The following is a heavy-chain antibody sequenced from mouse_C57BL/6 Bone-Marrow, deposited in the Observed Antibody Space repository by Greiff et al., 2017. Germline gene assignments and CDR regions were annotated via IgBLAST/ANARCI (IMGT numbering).Heavy chain of an antibody. V-gene: IGHV1-55*01. D-gene: IGHD4-1*01. CDR1: GYTFTSYW. CDR3: ARSPNWDYAMDY. J-gene: IGHJ4*01. CDR2: IYPGSGST. Sequence: VQLQQPGAELVKPGASVKMSCKASGYTFTSYWITWVKQRPGQGLEWIGDIYPGSGSTNYNEKFKSKATLTVDTSSSTAYMQLSSLTSEDPAVYYCARSPNWDYAMDYWGQGTSVTVSS.